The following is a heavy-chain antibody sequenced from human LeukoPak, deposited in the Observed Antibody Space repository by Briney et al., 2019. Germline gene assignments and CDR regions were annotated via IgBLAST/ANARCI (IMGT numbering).Heavy chain of an antibody. Sequence: GASVRVSFKASGYTFTIDYMHWGRQAPGQGGGRMGIINPSCGSTSYAQKFQGRVTMTRDMSTSTVYMELSSLRSEDTAVYYCARYAGRDGYPRRYWGQGTLVTVSS. J-gene: IGHJ4*02. CDR3: ARYAGRDGYPRRY. CDR2: INPSCGST. D-gene: IGHD5-24*01. CDR1: GYTFTIDY. V-gene: IGHV1-46*01.